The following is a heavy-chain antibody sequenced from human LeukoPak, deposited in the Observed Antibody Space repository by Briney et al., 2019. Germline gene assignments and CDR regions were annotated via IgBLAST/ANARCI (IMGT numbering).Heavy chain of an antibody. J-gene: IGHJ4*02. CDR3: AKQSYARSLGE. D-gene: IGHD2-8*01. CDR2: TNSGGTST. Sequence: GSLRLSCATSGFPFSDFSMSWVRQAPGKGLEWVSTTNSGGTSTYYAESVKGRFTISRDNSKNTLYLQMSSLRVEDTAVYYCAKQSYARSLGEGGPGTLVSVSS. V-gene: IGHV3-23*01. CDR1: GFPFSDFS.